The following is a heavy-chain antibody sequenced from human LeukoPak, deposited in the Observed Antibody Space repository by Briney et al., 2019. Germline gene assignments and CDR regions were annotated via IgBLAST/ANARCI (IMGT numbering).Heavy chain of an antibody. Sequence: ASVKVSCKASGYTFTGYYMHWVRQAPGQGLEWMGWINPNSGGTNYAQKFQGRVTMTRDTSISTAYMELSRLSSDDTAVYYCARGQANRLLWVGELLSNINPFDYWGQGTLVTVSS. CDR3: ARGQANRLLWVGELLSNINPFDY. J-gene: IGHJ4*02. CDR1: GYTFTGYY. D-gene: IGHD3-10*01. V-gene: IGHV1-2*02. CDR2: INPNSGGT.